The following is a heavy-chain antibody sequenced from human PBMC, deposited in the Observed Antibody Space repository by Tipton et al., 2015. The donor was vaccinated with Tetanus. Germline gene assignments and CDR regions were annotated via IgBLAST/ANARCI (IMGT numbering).Heavy chain of an antibody. CDR3: AGGRSHHRGMGI. V-gene: IGHV3-11*01. J-gene: IGHJ6*02. CDR1: GFTFSDHY. Sequence: SLRLSCVASGFTFSDHYMSWIRQAPGKGLEWVSYMSSSGKTVHYADAVKGRFTISRDSAKNSLYLQMNRLRAGDTAVYYCAGGRSHHRGMGIWGLGTTVTVSS. CDR2: MSSSGKTV.